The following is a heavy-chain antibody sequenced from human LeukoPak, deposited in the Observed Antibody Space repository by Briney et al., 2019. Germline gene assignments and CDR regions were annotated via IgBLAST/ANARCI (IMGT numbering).Heavy chain of an antibody. D-gene: IGHD1-1*01. CDR3: ARWSGWNDPYYFDY. Sequence: SETLSLTCTVSGGSISTYYWSWIRQPPGKGLEWIGYIYYSGSTNYNPSLKSRVTISVDTSKNQFSLKLSSVTAADTAVYYCARWSGWNDPYYFDYWGQGTLVTVSS. CDR1: GGSISTYY. CDR2: IYYSGST. J-gene: IGHJ4*02. V-gene: IGHV4-59*08.